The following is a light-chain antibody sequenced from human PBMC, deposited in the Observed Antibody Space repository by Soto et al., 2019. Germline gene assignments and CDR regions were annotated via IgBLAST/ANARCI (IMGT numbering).Light chain of an antibody. CDR3: QQFLT. CDR2: AAS. CDR1: QGISSY. V-gene: IGKV1-9*01. J-gene: IGKJ4*01. Sequence: DIQLTQSPSFLSASVGDRVTITCRASQGISSYLAWYQQKPGKAPKLLIYAASTLQSGVPSRFSGSGSVTEFTLTISSLQPEDFATYYCQQFLTFGGGTKVEIK.